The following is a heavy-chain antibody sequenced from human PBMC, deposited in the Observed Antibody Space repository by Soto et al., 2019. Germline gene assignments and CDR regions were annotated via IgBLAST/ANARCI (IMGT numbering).Heavy chain of an antibody. CDR2: ITGTGAST. Sequence: GRSLRLSCAASGFTFSTYAMSWVRQTPGKGLDWVASITGTGASTFYADSVKGRFTISRDNSKNMLFLQINNLRVDDTAEYYCARGSRWTPFDYWGQGTLVTVSS. D-gene: IGHD1-1*01. CDR1: GFTFSTYA. J-gene: IGHJ4*02. V-gene: IGHV3-23*01. CDR3: ARGSRWTPFDY.